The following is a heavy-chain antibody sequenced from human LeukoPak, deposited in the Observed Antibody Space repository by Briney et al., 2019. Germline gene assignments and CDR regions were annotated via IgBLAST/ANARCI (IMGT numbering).Heavy chain of an antibody. CDR2: ISAYNGNT. Sequence: ASVKVSFKASGYTFTSYGISWVRQAPGQGLEWMGWISAYNGNTNYAQKLQGRVTMTTDTSTSTAYMELRSLRSDDTAVYYCAREYYYDSSGYYSPGDYWGQGTLVTVSS. CDR1: GYTFTSYG. CDR3: AREYYYDSSGYYSPGDY. V-gene: IGHV1-18*01. J-gene: IGHJ4*02. D-gene: IGHD3-22*01.